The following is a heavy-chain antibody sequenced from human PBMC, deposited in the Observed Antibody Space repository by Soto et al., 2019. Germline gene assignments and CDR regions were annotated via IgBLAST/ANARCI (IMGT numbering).Heavy chain of an antibody. CDR3: AVSLGWNRGQNWFDP. CDR1: GITFISSA. J-gene: IGHJ5*02. Sequence: ASVKVSCKASGITFISSAVQWVRQARGQRLEWIGWIALGSGSTNYAQKFQERVTITRDMSTNTAYMELSSLRSEDTAVYYCAVSLGWNRGQNWFDPWGQGTLVTVSS. CDR2: IALGSGST. V-gene: IGHV1-58*01. D-gene: IGHD1-1*01.